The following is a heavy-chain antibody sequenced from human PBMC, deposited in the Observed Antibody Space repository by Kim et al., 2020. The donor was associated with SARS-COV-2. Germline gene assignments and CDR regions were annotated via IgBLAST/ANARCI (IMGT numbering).Heavy chain of an antibody. V-gene: IGHV4-34*01. J-gene: IGHJ5*02. Sequence: YNPSLKSRVTISVDTAKNQFSLKLSSVTAADTAVYYCARGPPHPNWFDPWGQGTLVTVSS. CDR3: ARGPPHPNWFDP.